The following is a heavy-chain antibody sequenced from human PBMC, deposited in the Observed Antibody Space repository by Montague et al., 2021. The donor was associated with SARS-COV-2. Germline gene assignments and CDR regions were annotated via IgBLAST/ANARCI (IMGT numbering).Heavy chain of an antibody. CDR2: IYYSGST. Sequence: SETLSLTCTVSGGSISSSSYYWGWIRQPPGKGLEWIGSIYYSGSTYYNPSLKSRVTISVDTSKNQFFLKLSYVTAAYTAVYYCARDYGDYGSGYYYGMDVWGQGTTVTVSS. CDR3: ARDYGDYGSGYYYGMDV. V-gene: IGHV4-39*07. CDR1: GGSISSSSYY. D-gene: IGHD4-17*01. J-gene: IGHJ6*02.